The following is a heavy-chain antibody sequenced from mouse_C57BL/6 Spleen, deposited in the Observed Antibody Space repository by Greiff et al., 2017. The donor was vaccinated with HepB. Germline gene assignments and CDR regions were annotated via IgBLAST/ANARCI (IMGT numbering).Heavy chain of an antibody. CDR1: GFTFSDYY. J-gene: IGHJ4*01. CDR2: ISNGGGST. Sequence: EVQGVESGGGLVQPGGSLKLSCAASGFTFSDYYMYWVRQTPEKRLEWVAYISNGGGSTYYPDTVKGRVTISRDNAKNTLYLQMSRLKSEDTAMYYGARRNYYGSSLAMDYWGQGTSVTVSS. D-gene: IGHD1-1*01. V-gene: IGHV5-12*01. CDR3: ARRNYYGSSLAMDY.